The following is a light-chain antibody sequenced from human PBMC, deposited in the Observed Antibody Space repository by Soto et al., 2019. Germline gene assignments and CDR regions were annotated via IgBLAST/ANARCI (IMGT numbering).Light chain of an antibody. CDR1: QSISSW. V-gene: IGKV1-5*01. CDR3: QQYNSYPAT. Sequence: DIQMTQSPSTLSASVGDRVTITCRASQSISSWLAWYQQKPGKAPKLLIYDASSLESGVPSRFSRSGSGTEFSLTISSPQPDEFAPYSCQQYNSYPATFGQGTKVAIK. J-gene: IGKJ1*01. CDR2: DAS.